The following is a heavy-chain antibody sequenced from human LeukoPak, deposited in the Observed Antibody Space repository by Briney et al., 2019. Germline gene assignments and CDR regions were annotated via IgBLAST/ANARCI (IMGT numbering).Heavy chain of an antibody. J-gene: IGHJ4*02. CDR1: GFAFSSYW. V-gene: IGHV3-74*01. CDR2: INSDGSSA. Sequence: GGSLRLSCAASGFAFSSYWVHWVRQAPGKGLAWVARINSDGSSATYADSVKGRFTISRDNARNTLYLQMNSLRADDTAVYYCTRVDPTMAPDYWGQGTLVIVSS. CDR3: TRVDPTMAPDY. D-gene: IGHD5-18*01.